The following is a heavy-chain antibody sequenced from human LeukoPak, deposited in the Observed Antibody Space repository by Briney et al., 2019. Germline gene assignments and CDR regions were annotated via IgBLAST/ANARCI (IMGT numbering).Heavy chain of an antibody. J-gene: IGHJ3*02. CDR3: TNLIAAAGNDAFDI. Sequence: GGSLRLSCAASGFTFSGSAMHWVRQASGKGLEWAGRIRSKANSYATAYAASVKGRFTISRDDSKNTAYLQMNSLKTEDTAVYYCTNLIAAAGNDAFDIWGQGTMVTVSS. V-gene: IGHV3-73*01. CDR2: IRSKANSYAT. CDR1: GFTFSGSA. D-gene: IGHD6-13*01.